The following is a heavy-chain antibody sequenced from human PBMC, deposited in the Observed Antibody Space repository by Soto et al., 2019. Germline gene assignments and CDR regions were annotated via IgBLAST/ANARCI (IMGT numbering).Heavy chain of an antibody. J-gene: IGHJ4*02. CDR1: GFTFSSYD. Sequence: QVQLVESGGGVVQPGRSLRLSCAASGFTFSSYDMHWVRQAPGKGLEWVAVISYDGSNKYYADSVKGRFTISRDNSKNPLYLQMNSLRAEDTAVYYCARVARGVGATTVHFDYWGQGTLVTVSS. D-gene: IGHD1-26*01. CDR3: ARVARGVGATTVHFDY. V-gene: IGHV3-30-3*01. CDR2: ISYDGSNK.